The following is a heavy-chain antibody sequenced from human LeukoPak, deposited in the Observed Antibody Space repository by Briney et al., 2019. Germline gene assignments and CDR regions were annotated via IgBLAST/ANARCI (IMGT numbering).Heavy chain of an antibody. CDR3: AREGGGYYDSSGYYYDY. V-gene: IGHV3-21*01. CDR2: IGSSSSYI. D-gene: IGHD3-22*01. J-gene: IGHJ4*02. CDR1: GFTFSSYS. Sequence: GGSLRLSCAASGFTFSSYSTNWVRQAPGKGLEWVSSIGSSSSYIYYADSVKGRFTISRDNAKNSLYLQMNSLRAEDTAVYYCAREGGGYYDSSGYYYDYWGQGTLVTVSS.